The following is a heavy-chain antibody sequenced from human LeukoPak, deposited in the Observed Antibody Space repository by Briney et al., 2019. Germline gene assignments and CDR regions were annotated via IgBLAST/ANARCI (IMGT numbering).Heavy chain of an antibody. CDR3: ARDIDYYGSGSYYRGFDY. J-gene: IGHJ4*02. Sequence: GGSLRLSCAASGFTFSSYSMNWVRQAPGKGLEWVSSISSSSSYIYYADSVKGRFTISRDNAKNSLYLQMSSLRAEDTAVYYCARDIDYYGSGSYYRGFDYWGQGTLVTVSS. CDR1: GFTFSSYS. V-gene: IGHV3-21*01. D-gene: IGHD3-10*01. CDR2: ISSSSSYI.